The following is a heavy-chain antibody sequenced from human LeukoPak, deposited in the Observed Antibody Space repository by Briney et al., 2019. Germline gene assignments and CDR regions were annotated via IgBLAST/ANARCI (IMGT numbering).Heavy chain of an antibody. CDR2: IIPILGIA. D-gene: IGHD6-13*01. V-gene: IGHV1-69*04. Sequence: GASAKVSCKASGGTFSSYAISWVRQAPGQGLEWMGRIIPILGIANYAQKFQGRVTITADKSTSTAYMELSSLRSEDTAVYYCARDPQQLVHWFDPWGQGTLVTVSS. CDR3: ARDPQQLVHWFDP. CDR1: GGTFSSYA. J-gene: IGHJ5*02.